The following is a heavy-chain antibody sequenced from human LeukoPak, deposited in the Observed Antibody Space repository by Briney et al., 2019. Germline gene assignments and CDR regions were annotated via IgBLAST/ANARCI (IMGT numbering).Heavy chain of an antibody. V-gene: IGHV1-8*01. CDR1: GYTFTSYD. CDR3: ARAAVLPYYDFWGGYYTPSYYSYGMDV. J-gene: IGHJ6*02. D-gene: IGHD3-3*01. CDR2: MNPNSGNT. Sequence: ASVKVSCKASGYTFTSYDINWVRQATGQGLEWMGWMNPNSGNTGYAQKFQGRVTMTRNTSISTAYMELSSLRSEDTAVYYCARAAVLPYYDFWGGYYTPSYYSYGMDVWGQGTTVTVSS.